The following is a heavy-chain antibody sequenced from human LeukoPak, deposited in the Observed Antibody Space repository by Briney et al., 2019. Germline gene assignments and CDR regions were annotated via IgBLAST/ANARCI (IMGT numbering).Heavy chain of an antibody. CDR3: ARPHYDFWSGYPYYFDY. V-gene: IGHV5-51*01. J-gene: IGHJ4*02. CDR2: IYPGDSDT. Sequence: GESLKISCKGSGYSFTSYWIGWVRQMPGKGLEWMGIIYPGDSDTRYSPSFQGQVTISADESISTAYLQRSSLKASDTAMYYCARPHYDFWSGYPYYFDYWGQGTLVTVSS. D-gene: IGHD3-3*01. CDR1: GYSFTSYW.